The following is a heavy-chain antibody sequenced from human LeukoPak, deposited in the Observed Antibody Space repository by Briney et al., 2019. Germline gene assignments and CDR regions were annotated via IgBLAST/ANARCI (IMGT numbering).Heavy chain of an antibody. CDR3: ARPIPRGYSYGSRNNWFDP. D-gene: IGHD5-18*01. CDR1: GGSFSGYY. V-gene: IGHV4-34*01. CDR2: INHSGST. J-gene: IGHJ5*02. Sequence: PSETLSLTCAVYGGSFSGYYWSWIRQPPGKGLEWIGEINHSGSTNYNPSLKSRVTISVDTSKNQFSLKLSSVTAADTTVYYCARPIPRGYSYGSRNNWFDPWGQGTLVTVSS.